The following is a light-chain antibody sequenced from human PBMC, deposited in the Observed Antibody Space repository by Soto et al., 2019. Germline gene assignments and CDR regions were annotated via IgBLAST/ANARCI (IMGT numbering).Light chain of an antibody. J-gene: IGKJ4*01. Sequence: EIVLTQSPATLSLSPGERATLSCRASQSVSSYLAWYQQKPGQAPRLLIYDASNRATGIPARFSGSGSGTDFTLTISSLEPEDFAVYYCQQLETFGGGTKVEIK. CDR1: QSVSSY. CDR2: DAS. CDR3: QQLET. V-gene: IGKV3-11*01.